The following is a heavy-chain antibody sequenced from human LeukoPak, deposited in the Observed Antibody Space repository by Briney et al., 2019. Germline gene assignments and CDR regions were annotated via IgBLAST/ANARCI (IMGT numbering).Heavy chain of an antibody. Sequence: HAGGSLRLSCAASGFTFSSYGMSWVRQAPGKGLEWVSAISGSGGSTYYADSVKGRFTISRDNSKNTLYLQMNSLRAEDTAVYYCAKDGRDCSGGSCYLYYFDYWGQGTLVTVSS. CDR1: GFTFSSYG. CDR2: ISGSGGST. J-gene: IGHJ4*02. D-gene: IGHD2-15*01. CDR3: AKDGRDCSGGSCYLYYFDY. V-gene: IGHV3-23*01.